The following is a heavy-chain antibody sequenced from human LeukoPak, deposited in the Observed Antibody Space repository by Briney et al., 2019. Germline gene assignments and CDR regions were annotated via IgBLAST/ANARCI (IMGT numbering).Heavy chain of an antibody. CDR3: AREWSRNHEKDIAVAGENWFDP. D-gene: IGHD6-19*01. V-gene: IGHV4-39*07. Sequence: SETLSLTCTVSGGSISSSSYYWGWIRQPPGKGLEWIGSIYYSGSTYYNPSLKSRVTISVDTSKNQFSLKLSSVTAADTAVYYCAREWSRNHEKDIAVAGENWFDPWGQGTLVTVSS. J-gene: IGHJ5*02. CDR2: IYYSGST. CDR1: GGSISSSSYY.